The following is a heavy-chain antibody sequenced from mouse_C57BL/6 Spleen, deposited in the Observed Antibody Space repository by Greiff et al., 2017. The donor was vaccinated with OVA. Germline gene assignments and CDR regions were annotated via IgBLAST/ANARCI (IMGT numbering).Heavy chain of an antibody. Sequence: VQRVESGPGLVAPSQSLSITCTVSGFSLTSYGVHWVRQPPGKGLEWLVVIWSDRSTTYNSALKSRLSISKDNSKSQVFLKMNSLQTDDTAMYYFARHGGYDGYYGAMDYWGQGTSVTVSS. D-gene: IGHD2-3*01. J-gene: IGHJ4*01. CDR1: GFSLTSYG. V-gene: IGHV2-6-1*01. CDR3: ARHGGYDGYYGAMDY. CDR2: IWSDRST.